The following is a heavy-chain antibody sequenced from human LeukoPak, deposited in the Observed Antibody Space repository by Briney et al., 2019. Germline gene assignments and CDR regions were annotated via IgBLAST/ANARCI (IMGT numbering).Heavy chain of an antibody. D-gene: IGHD6-6*01. J-gene: IGHJ3*02. V-gene: IGHV3-21*01. CDR3: ARGYSSSARDAFDI. CDR2: ISSSSSYI. CDR1: GFTFSSYS. Sequence: PGGSLRLSCAASGFTFSSYSMNWVRQAPGKGLEWVSSISSSSSYIYYADSVKGRFTISRDNAKNSLYLQMNSLRAEDTAVCYCARGYSSSARDAFDIWGQGTMVTVSS.